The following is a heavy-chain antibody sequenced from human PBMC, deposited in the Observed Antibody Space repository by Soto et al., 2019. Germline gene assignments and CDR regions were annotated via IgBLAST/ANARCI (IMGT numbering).Heavy chain of an antibody. CDR2: VFYSGSY. CDR1: GDSISTSNYY. V-gene: IGHV4-39*01. CDR3: ASRKREEICSSGNCYFTY. D-gene: IGHD2-2*01. Sequence: QLQLQESGPGLLKPSETLSLTCTVSGDSISTSNYYWSWIRQSPGKGLEGIGSVFYSGSYYYTPSLKSRVTISVDASRNQFSLRVNSVTAADTAVYYCASRKREEICSSGNCYFTYWGQGTLVTVSS. J-gene: IGHJ4*02.